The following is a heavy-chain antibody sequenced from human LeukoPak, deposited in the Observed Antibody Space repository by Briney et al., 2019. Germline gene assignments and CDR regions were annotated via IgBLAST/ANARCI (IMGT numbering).Heavy chain of an antibody. CDR1: GGSFSGYY. Sequence: SETLSLTCAVYGGSFSGYYWSWIRQPPGKGLEWIGYIYYSGSTNYNPSLKSRVTISVDTSKNQFSLKLSSVTAADTAVYYCARDRDGDYFDYWGQGTPVTVSS. V-gene: IGHV4-59*01. D-gene: IGHD4-17*01. J-gene: IGHJ4*02. CDR3: ARDRDGDYFDY. CDR2: IYYSGST.